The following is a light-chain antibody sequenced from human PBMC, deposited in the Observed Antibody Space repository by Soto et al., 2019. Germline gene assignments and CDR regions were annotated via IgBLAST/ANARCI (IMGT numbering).Light chain of an antibody. CDR3: QQSYTSPPT. CDR2: GAS. CDR1: ETIRMY. J-gene: IGKJ1*01. Sequence: DIQMTQSPSSLSASVGDRVTITCRASETIRMYLNWYQQRPGKAPNLLIYGASRLHSGVPSRFTGSGSGTDFTLTISSLQPEDFASYFRQQSYTSPPTFGQGTKVDIK. V-gene: IGKV1-39*01.